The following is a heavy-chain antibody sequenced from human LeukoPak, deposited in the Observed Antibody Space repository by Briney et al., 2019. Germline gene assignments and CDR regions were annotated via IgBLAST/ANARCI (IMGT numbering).Heavy chain of an antibody. D-gene: IGHD3-22*01. CDR1: GFSLSTSGVG. J-gene: IGHJ4*02. CDR3: ARQPPDYYDSSGYLGGPTYFDY. Sequence: SGPTLVKPTQTLTLTCTFSGFSLSTSGVGVGWIRQPPGKGLEWIGSIYYSGSTYYNPSLKSRVTISVDTSKNQFSLKLSSVTAAGTAVYYCARQPPDYYDSSGYLGGPTYFDYWGQGTLVTVSS. CDR2: IYYSGST. V-gene: IGHV4-39*01.